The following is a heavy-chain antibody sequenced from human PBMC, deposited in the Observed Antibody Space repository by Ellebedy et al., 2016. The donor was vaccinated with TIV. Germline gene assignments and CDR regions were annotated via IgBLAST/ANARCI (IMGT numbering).Heavy chain of an antibody. CDR1: GGSISSYY. CDR2: IYYSGNT. J-gene: IGHJ4*02. V-gene: IGHV4-59*01. D-gene: IGHD1-7*01. CDR3: ARSSAPWELFDY. Sequence: SETLSLTCTVSGGSISSYYWSWIRQPPGKGLEWIAYIYYSGNTNYNSSLTSRVTLSVDTSKNQFSLKLSSVTAADTAVYFCARSSAPWELFDYWGQGTLVTVSS.